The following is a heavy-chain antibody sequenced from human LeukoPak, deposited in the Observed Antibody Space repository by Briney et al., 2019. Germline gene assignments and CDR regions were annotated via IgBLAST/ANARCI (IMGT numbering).Heavy chain of an antibody. Sequence: ASVTVSFKSSGHTFTAYYMHWVRQAPGQGLEWMGWINPNSGGTNYAQKFQGRVTMARDTSISTVYMELSRLRSDDTAVYYCARDFPSSGWYHPFDYWGQGILVTVSS. D-gene: IGHD6-19*01. CDR1: GHTFTAYY. V-gene: IGHV1-2*02. CDR2: INPNSGGT. J-gene: IGHJ4*02. CDR3: ARDFPSSGWYHPFDY.